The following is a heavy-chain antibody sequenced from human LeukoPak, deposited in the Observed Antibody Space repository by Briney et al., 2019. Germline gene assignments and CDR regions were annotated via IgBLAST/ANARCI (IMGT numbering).Heavy chain of an antibody. CDR2: INSDGSST. Sequence: GGSLRLSCAASGFTFSSYRMHCVRRAPGKGLVWVSRINSDGSSTDYADSVKRRFTISRDNAKNTLYLQMNSLRAEDTAVYYCARIGYSNGWYYFDYWGQGTLVTVSS. V-gene: IGHV3-74*01. CDR1: GFTFSSYR. D-gene: IGHD6-19*01. J-gene: IGHJ4*02. CDR3: ARIGYSNGWYYFDY.